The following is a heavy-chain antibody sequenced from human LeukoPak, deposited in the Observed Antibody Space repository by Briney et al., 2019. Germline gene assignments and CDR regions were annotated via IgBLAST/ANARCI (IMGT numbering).Heavy chain of an antibody. CDR1: GFTFSSYA. D-gene: IGHD1-26*01. CDR2: ISYDGSNK. J-gene: IGHJ4*02. V-gene: IGHV3-30-3*01. CDR3: AKDSSRRGSYSGGLFDY. Sequence: PGRSLRLSCAASGFTFSSYAMHWVRQAPGKGLEWVAVISYDGSNKYYADSVKGRFTISRDNSKNTLYLQMNSLRAEDTAVYYCAKDSSRRGSYSGGLFDYWGQGTLVTVSS.